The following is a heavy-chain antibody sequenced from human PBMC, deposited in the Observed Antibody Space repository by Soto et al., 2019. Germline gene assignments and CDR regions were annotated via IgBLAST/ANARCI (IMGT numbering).Heavy chain of an antibody. D-gene: IGHD6-13*01. Sequence: SETLSLTGTVSGGSISSYYWSWIRQPPGKGLEWIGYIYYSGSTNYNPSLKSRVTISVDTSKNQFSLKLSSVTAADTAVYYCAREWGGYSSSWYQYNWFDPWGQGTLVTVSS. J-gene: IGHJ5*02. CDR3: AREWGGYSSSWYQYNWFDP. V-gene: IGHV4-59*01. CDR1: GGSISSYY. CDR2: IYYSGST.